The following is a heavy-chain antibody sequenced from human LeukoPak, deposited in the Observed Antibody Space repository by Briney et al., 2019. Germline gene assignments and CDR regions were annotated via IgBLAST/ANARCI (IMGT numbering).Heavy chain of an antibody. CDR2: IWYDGSNK. CDR1: GFTFSTYG. Sequence: GRSLRLSCAASGFTFSTYGMHWVRQAPGKGLEWVAVIWYDGSNKYYADSVKGRFTISRDSSKNTLYLQMNSLRAEDTAVYYCARDSKRYYFDYWGQGTLVTVSS. J-gene: IGHJ4*02. V-gene: IGHV3-33*01. CDR3: ARDSKRYYFDY.